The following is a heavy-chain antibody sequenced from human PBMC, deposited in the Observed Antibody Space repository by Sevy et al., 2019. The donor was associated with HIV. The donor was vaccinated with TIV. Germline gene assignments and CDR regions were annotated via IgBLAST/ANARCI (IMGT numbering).Heavy chain of an antibody. J-gene: IGHJ4*02. CDR2: ISGSGGST. CDR1: GFTFSSYA. D-gene: IGHD6-19*01. Sequence: GGSLRLSCVASGFTFSSYAMSWVRQAPGKGLEWVSAISGSGGSTYYADSVKGRFTISRDNSKNTLYLQMNSLRAEDTAVYYCAKDTLPYSSGWSYFDYWGQGTLVTVSS. CDR3: AKDTLPYSSGWSYFDY. V-gene: IGHV3-23*01.